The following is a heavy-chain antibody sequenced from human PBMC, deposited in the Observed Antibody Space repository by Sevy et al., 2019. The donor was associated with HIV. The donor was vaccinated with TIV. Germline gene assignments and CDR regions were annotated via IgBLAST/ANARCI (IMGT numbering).Heavy chain of an antibody. V-gene: IGHV4-39*01. J-gene: IGHJ4*02. CDR1: GGSISSGSYY. D-gene: IGHD3-9*01. CDR3: ASLRGRSSYAILAGLFDY. CDR2: IYYSGST. Sequence: SETLSLTCTVSGGSISSGSYYWGWIRHPPGKGLEWIGSIYYSGSTYYNPSLKSRVTISVDTSKNQFSLKLSSVTAADTGMYYCASLRGRSSYAILAGLFDYWGQGTLVTVSS.